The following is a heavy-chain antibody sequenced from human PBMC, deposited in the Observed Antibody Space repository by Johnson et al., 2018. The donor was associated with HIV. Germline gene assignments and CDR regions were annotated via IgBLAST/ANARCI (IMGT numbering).Heavy chain of an antibody. Sequence: EQLVESGGGLVQPGGSLRLSCVVSGFAFGTYWMSWARRAPGKGLEWVANIKQDGSEKYYVDSVKGRFTISRDNAKNSLYLQMNSLRAEDTAVYYCARCSDPGYSSSWYLAAAFDIWGQGTMVTVSS. D-gene: IGHD6-13*01. CDR3: ARCSDPGYSSSWYLAAAFDI. CDR2: IKQDGSEK. CDR1: GFAFGTYW. V-gene: IGHV3-7*05. J-gene: IGHJ3*02.